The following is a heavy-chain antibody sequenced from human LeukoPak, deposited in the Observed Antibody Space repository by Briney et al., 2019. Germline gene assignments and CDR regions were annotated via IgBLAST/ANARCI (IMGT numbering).Heavy chain of an antibody. J-gene: IGHJ6*03. V-gene: IGHV3-48*04. CDR1: GFTFSSYS. CDR2: ISSSSGTI. D-gene: IGHD2-15*01. CDR3: ARFSSYMDV. Sequence: GGSLRLSCAASGFTFSSYSMNWVRQAPGKGLEWVSYISSSSGTIYYADSVKGRFTISRDNAKNSLYLQMNSLRAEDTAVYYCARFSSYMDVWGKGTTVTVSS.